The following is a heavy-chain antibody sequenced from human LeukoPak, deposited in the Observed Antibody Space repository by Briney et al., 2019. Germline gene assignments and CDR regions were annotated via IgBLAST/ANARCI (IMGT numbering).Heavy chain of an antibody. V-gene: IGHV4-59*01. D-gene: IGHD5-18*01. J-gene: IGHJ6*03. CDR2: IYYSGST. Sequence: SETLSLTCTVSGGSISSYYWSWIRQPPGKGLEWIGYIYYSGSTNYNPSLKSRVTISVDTSKNQFSLKLSSVTAADTAVYYCAREEYSYGGYYYMDVWGKGTTVTVPS. CDR1: GGSISSYY. CDR3: AREEYSYGGYYYMDV.